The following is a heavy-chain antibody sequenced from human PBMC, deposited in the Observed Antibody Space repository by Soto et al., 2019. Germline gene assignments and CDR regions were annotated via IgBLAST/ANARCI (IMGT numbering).Heavy chain of an antibody. CDR2: IYPSDSDT. Sequence: GESLKISCKGSGYNFAGYWIAWVRQMPGKGLELMGIIYPSDSDTRYRPSFQGQVTISAXXXIXXXYXQXXXLXASDTAMYYCARGGVSTRTFDYWGQGTPVTV. V-gene: IGHV5-51*01. D-gene: IGHD3-3*01. CDR3: ARGGVSTRTFDY. CDR1: GYNFAGYW. J-gene: IGHJ4*02.